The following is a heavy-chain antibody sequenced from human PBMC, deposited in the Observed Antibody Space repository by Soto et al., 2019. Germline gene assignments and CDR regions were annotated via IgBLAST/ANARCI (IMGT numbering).Heavy chain of an antibody. CDR1: GITFSRYD. Sequence: GGSLRLSCAASGITFSRYDMHWVRQAPGKGLEWVAVISNDGSNKYLADSVKGRFTISRDNSKNTLYLEMNSLRTEDTAVYYCAKDPYSNNWFADYWGQGTLVTVSS. D-gene: IGHD6-13*01. J-gene: IGHJ4*02. V-gene: IGHV3-30*18. CDR3: AKDPYSNNWFADY. CDR2: ISNDGSNK.